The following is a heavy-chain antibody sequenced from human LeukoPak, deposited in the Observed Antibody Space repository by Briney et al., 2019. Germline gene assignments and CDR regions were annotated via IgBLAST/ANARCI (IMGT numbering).Heavy chain of an antibody. CDR1: GYTFTSYG. J-gene: IGHJ4*02. D-gene: IGHD3-22*01. CDR2: ISAYNGNT. Sequence: ASVKVSCKASGYTFTSYGISWVRQAPGQGLEWMGWISAYNGNTNYAQKLQDRVTMTTDTSTSTAYMELRSLRSDDTAVYYCAREVYYYDSSGQYYFDYWGQGTLVTVSS. CDR3: AREVYYYDSSGQYYFDY. V-gene: IGHV1-18*01.